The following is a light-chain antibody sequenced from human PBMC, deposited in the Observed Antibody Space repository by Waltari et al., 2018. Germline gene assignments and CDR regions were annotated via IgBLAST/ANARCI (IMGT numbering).Light chain of an antibody. CDR2: SND. J-gene: IGLJ2*01. V-gene: IGLV1-36*01. CDR1: SSNIGNYA. Sequence: QSVLTQPPSVSEAPRQRVTISCSGRSSNIGNYAVHWYQQLPGKAPKLLIYSNDVLSSGVSDRFSGSKSGSSASLVISGLQSEDEADYYCATWDDSLNGPVFGGGTKVTVL. CDR3: ATWDDSLNGPV.